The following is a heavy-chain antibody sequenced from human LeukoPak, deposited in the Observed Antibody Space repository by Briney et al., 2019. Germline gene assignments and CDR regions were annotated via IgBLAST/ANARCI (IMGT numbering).Heavy chain of an antibody. Sequence: GGSLRLSCAASGFTFSSYDMHWVRQATGKGLEWVSAIGTAGDTYYPGSVKGRFTISRENAKNSLYLQMNSLRAGDTAVYYCAREGEPYMSTGGSDYWGQGTLVTVSS. CDR1: GFTFSSYD. V-gene: IGHV3-13*01. D-gene: IGHD4-17*01. CDR2: IGTAGDT. CDR3: AREGEPYMSTGGSDY. J-gene: IGHJ4*02.